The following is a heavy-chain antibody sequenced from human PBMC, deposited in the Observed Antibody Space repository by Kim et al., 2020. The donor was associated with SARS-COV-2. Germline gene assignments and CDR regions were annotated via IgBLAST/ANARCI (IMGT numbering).Heavy chain of an antibody. J-gene: IGHJ5*02. D-gene: IGHD2-2*01. V-gene: IGHV3-11*03. CDR3: ARRYCSSTSCYHGGWFDP. Sequence: KGRFTISRDNAKNSLYLQMNSLRAEDTAVYYCARRYCSSTSCYHGGWFDPWGQGTLVTVSS.